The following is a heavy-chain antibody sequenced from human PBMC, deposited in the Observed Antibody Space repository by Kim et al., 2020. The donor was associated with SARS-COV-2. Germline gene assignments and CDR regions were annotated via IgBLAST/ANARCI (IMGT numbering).Heavy chain of an antibody. Sequence: SVKVSCKASGGTFSSYAISWVRQAPGQGLEWMGGIIPIFGTANYAQKFQGRVTITADESTSTAYMELSSLRSEDTAVYYCARARPIRNIVVVHNPAEYYYGMDVWGQGTTVTVSS. CDR2: IIPIFGTA. D-gene: IGHD2-2*01. CDR3: ARARPIRNIVVVHNPAEYYYGMDV. CDR1: GGTFSSYA. V-gene: IGHV1-69*13. J-gene: IGHJ6*02.